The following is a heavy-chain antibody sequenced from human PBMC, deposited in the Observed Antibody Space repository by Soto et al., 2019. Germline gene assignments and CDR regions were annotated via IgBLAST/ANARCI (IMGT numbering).Heavy chain of an antibody. CDR3: AKGHIVVVVAATYDY. J-gene: IGHJ4*02. V-gene: IGHV3-23*01. D-gene: IGHD2-15*01. CDR2: ISGSGGST. Sequence: GSLRLSCAASGFTFSSYAMSWVRQAPGKGLEWVSAISGSGGSTYYADSVKGRFTISRDNSKNTLYLQMNSLRAEDTAVYYCAKGHIVVVVAATYDYWGQGTLVTVSS. CDR1: GFTFSSYA.